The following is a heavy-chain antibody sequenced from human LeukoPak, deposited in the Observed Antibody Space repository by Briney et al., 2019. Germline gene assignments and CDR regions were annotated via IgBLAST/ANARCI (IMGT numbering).Heavy chain of an antibody. CDR3: AKGGIGENGLDY. V-gene: IGHV3-23*01. CDR1: GFTFSNNW. CDR2: VGSGGST. J-gene: IGHJ4*02. D-gene: IGHD6-13*01. Sequence: PGGSLRLSCAASGFTFSNNWMTWVRQAPGKGLEWVSSVGSGGSTYHADSVKGRFTISRDNSKNTVYLQRNSLRAEDTAVYYCAKGGIGENGLDYWGQGTLVTVSS.